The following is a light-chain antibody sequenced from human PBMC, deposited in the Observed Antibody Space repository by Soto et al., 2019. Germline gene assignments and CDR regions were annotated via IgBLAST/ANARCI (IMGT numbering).Light chain of an antibody. CDR3: QQYYGLPPLT. CDR2: HAS. CDR1: QNITNN. Sequence: DIQMTQSPSSLSASIGDRVTITCQASQNITNNLSWYQQKPGKAPNLLIYHASKLAKGVTSRFSGSGSGTDFSFTITSLQREDLATYYCQQYYGLPPLTFGQGTRLEIK. V-gene: IGKV1-33*01. J-gene: IGKJ5*01.